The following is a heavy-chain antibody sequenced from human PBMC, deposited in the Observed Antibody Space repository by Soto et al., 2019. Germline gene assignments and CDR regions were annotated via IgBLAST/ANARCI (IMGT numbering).Heavy chain of an antibody. CDR2: ISGSGGST. J-gene: IGHJ3*02. D-gene: IGHD3-9*01. V-gene: IGHV3-23*01. CDR3: VSEIRYFDWLYAFDI. CDR1: GFTFSSYA. Sequence: GGSLRLSCAASGFTFSSYAMSWVRQAPGKGLEWVSAISGSGGSTYYADSVKGRFTITRDNSRNTLYLQMNSLRAEDTAVYYCVSEIRYFDWLYAFDIWGQGTMVTGSS.